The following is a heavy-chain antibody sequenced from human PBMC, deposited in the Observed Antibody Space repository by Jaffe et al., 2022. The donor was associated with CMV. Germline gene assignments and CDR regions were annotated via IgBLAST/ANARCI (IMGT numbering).Heavy chain of an antibody. CDR3: AKCPGWEPSSKAYYFDY. J-gene: IGHJ4*02. Sequence: EVQLLESGGGLVQPGGSLRLSCAASGFTFSSYAMSWVRQAPGKGLEWVSAISGSGGSTYYADSVKGRFTISRDNSKNTLYLQMNSLRAEDTAVYYCAKCPGWEPSSKAYYFDYWGQGTLVTVSS. CDR1: GFTFSSYA. CDR2: ISGSGGST. D-gene: IGHD1-26*01. V-gene: IGHV3-23*01.